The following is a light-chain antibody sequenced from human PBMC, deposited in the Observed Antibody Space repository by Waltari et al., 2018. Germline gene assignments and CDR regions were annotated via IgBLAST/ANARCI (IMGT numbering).Light chain of an antibody. V-gene: IGKV3-15*01. CDR3: QQYNRWPPLT. J-gene: IGKJ4*01. CDR1: QNIDNN. Sequence: EVVMTQSPAALSVSPGERVTLSCKASQNIDNNLAWYQQKPGQSPRRLIYGASTRATGVPARFSGSGSGTEFTLTISSLQSEDCAVFYCQQYNRWPPLTFGGGTKVEIK. CDR2: GAS.